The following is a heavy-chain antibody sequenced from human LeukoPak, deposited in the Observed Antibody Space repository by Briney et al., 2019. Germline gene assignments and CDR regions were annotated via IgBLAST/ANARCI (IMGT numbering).Heavy chain of an antibody. V-gene: IGHV4-4*07. CDR1: GVSISSYY. CDR2: IYTSGST. Sequence: SETLSLTCIVSGVSISSYYWTWIRQPAGKRLEWIGRIYTSGSTNYNPSLKSRVTISVDRSRSQISLRLSSVTAADTAVYYCAVGCSGGNCYDYWGQGTLVTVSS. CDR3: AVGCSGGNCYDY. J-gene: IGHJ4*02. D-gene: IGHD2-15*01.